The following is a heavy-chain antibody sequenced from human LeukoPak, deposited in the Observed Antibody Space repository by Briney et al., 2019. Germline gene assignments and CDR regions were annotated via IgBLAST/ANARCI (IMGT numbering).Heavy chain of an antibody. CDR1: GGSISSYY. J-gene: IGHJ6*03. CDR2: IYTSGST. Sequence: SETLSLTCTVSGGSISSYYWSSIRQPPGNGLEWIVYIYTSGSTNYTPSLQSRVTISVDTSKNQFSLKLSSVTAADTAVYYCARRPAYYYYMDVWGKGTTVTVSS. V-gene: IGHV4-4*09. CDR3: ARRPAYYYYMDV.